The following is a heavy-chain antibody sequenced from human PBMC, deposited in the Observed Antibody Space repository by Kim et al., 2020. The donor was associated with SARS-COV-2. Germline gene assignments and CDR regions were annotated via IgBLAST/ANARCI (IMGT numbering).Heavy chain of an antibody. CDR2: INPSGGST. D-gene: IGHD2-2*01. V-gene: IGHV1-46*01. J-gene: IGHJ6*02. Sequence: ASVKVSCKASGYTFTSYYMHWVRQAPGQGLEWMGIINPSGGSTSYAQKFQGRVTMTRDTSTSTVYMELSSLRSEDTAVYYCARDRVVVPAAIDYYYYGIDVWGQRTTVTVSS. CDR1: GYTFTSYY. CDR3: ARDRVVVPAAIDYYYYGIDV.